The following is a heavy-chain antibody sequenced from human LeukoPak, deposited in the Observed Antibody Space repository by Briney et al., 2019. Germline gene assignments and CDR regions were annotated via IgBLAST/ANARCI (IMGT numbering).Heavy chain of an antibody. Sequence: SETLSLTCTVSGGSISSSSYYWGWIRQPPWKGLEWIGSIYYSGSTNYNPSLKSRVTISVDTSKNQFSLKLSSVTAADTAVYYCAREGLLWFGELYDYWGQGTLVTVSS. CDR2: IYYSGST. D-gene: IGHD3-10*01. J-gene: IGHJ4*02. CDR3: AREGLLWFGELYDY. V-gene: IGHV4-39*07. CDR1: GGSISSSSYY.